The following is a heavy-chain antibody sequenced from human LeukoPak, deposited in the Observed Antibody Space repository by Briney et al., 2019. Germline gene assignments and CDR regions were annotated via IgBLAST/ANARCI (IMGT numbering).Heavy chain of an antibody. CDR3: TRFYILYYFDY. CDR2: IRSKAYGGTT. CDR1: GFTFGDYA. Sequence: PGGSLRLSCTASGFTFGDYAMSWVRQAPGKGLEWVGFIRSKAYGGTTEYVASVKGRFTISRDDSKSIAYLQMNSLKTEDTAVYYCTRFYILYYFDYWGQGTLVTVSS. J-gene: IGHJ4*02. V-gene: IGHV3-49*04. D-gene: IGHD3-3*02.